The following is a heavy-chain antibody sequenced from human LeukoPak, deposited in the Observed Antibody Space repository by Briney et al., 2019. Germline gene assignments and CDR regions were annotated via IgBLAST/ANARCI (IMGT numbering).Heavy chain of an antibody. Sequence: GGSLRLSCAASGFTFSNHAMTWVRQAPGKGLEWVSTINISGGSTFYADSVKGRFTISRDNSKNTLSLQMNSLRAEDTAIYYCAKGESKDYLNYFDYLTYFDHWGQGALVTVSS. D-gene: IGHD2/OR15-2a*01. J-gene: IGHJ4*02. CDR3: AKGESKDYLNYFDYLTYFDH. CDR2: INISGGST. V-gene: IGHV3-23*01. CDR1: GFTFSNHA.